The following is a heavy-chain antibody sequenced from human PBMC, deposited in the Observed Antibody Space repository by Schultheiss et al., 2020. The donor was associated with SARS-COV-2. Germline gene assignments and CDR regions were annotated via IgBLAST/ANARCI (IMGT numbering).Heavy chain of an antibody. Sequence: GGSLRLSCAASGFTFSSYAMSWVRQAPGKGLEWVSSISSSSSYIYYADSVKGRFTISRDNAKNSLYLQMNSLRAEDTAVYYCARDGSGWSMDVWGQGTTVTVSS. D-gene: IGHD6-19*01. V-gene: IGHV3-21*01. CDR2: ISSSSSYI. J-gene: IGHJ6*02. CDR3: ARDGSGWSMDV. CDR1: GFTFSSYA.